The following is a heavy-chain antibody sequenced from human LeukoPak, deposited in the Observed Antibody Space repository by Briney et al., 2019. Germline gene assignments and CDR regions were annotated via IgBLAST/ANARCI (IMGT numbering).Heavy chain of an antibody. V-gene: IGHV4-34*01. D-gene: IGHD3-22*01. CDR1: GGSFSGYY. Sequence: PSETLSLTCAVYGGSFSGYYWSWIRQPPGKGLEWIGEINHSGSTNYNPSLKSQVTISVDTSKNQFSLKLSSVTAADTAVYYCARKGYYDSSGYYLAVSFDYWGQGTLVTVSS. CDR2: INHSGST. CDR3: ARKGYYDSSGYYLAVSFDY. J-gene: IGHJ4*02.